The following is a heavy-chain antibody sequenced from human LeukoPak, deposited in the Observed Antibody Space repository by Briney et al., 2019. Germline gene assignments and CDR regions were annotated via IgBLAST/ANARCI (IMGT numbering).Heavy chain of an antibody. CDR3: AKAGNYDFWSGYYPDY. V-gene: IGHV3-23*01. J-gene: IGHJ4*02. D-gene: IGHD3-3*01. Sequence: GGSLRLSCAASRFTFSSYAMSWIRQAPGKGLEWVSAISGSGGSTYYADSVKGRFTISRDNSRNTLYLQMNSLRAEDTAVYYCAKAGNYDFWSGYYPDYWGQGTLVTVSS. CDR1: RFTFSSYA. CDR2: ISGSGGST.